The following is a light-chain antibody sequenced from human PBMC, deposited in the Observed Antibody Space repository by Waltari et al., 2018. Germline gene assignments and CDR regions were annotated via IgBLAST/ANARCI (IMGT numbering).Light chain of an antibody. Sequence: SYVLTQPPSVSVAPGETASIACGGNNIGIRSVHGYQQKPGQAPVLVIYSDTDRPSGIPERFSGSNSGNTATLTISRVEAGDEADYYCQVWDSNNDHAFWVFGGGTNLTVL. CDR2: SDT. CDR3: QVWDSNNDHAFWV. J-gene: IGLJ3*02. CDR1: NIGIRS. V-gene: IGLV3-21*04.